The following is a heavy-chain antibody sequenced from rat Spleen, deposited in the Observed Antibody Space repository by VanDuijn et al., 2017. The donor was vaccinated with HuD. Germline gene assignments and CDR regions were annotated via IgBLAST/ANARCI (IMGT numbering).Heavy chain of an antibody. CDR3: ARQGTRWYYFDY. CDR2: ISYDNFST. Sequence: EVQLVESGGGLVQPGRSMKLSCAASGFTFSNCDMAWVRQAPTKGLEWVASISYDNFSTYYRDSVKGRFTISRDNAKNTLYLQMDSLRSEDTATYYCARQGTRWYYFDYWGQGVMVTVSS. J-gene: IGHJ2*01. D-gene: IGHD1-1*01. V-gene: IGHV5-25*01. CDR1: GFTFSNCD.